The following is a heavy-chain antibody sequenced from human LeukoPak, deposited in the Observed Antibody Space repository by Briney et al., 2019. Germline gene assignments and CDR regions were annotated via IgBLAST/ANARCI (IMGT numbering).Heavy chain of an antibody. CDR1: GGSFSGYY. Sequence: SETLSLTCAVYGGSFSGYYWSWIRQPPGKGLEWIGEINHSGSTNYNPSLKSRVTISVDTSKNQFSLELSSVTAADTAVYYCARGKAARTYNWFDPWGQGTLVTVSS. V-gene: IGHV4-34*01. CDR3: ARGKAARTYNWFDP. J-gene: IGHJ5*02. D-gene: IGHD6-6*01. CDR2: INHSGST.